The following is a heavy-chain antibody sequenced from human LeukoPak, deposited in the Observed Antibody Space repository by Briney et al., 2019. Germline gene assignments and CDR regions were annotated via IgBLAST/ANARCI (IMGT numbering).Heavy chain of an antibody. J-gene: IGHJ4*02. Sequence: PGGSLRLSCAASGFTFRTYAMSWVRQAPGKGLEWVSGISDSGDGTYYAESVKGRFTISRDNSKNTVFLQMNSLRADDTAKYYCAKDVMVQGASPGPLDYWGQGTLVTVSS. V-gene: IGHV3-23*01. CDR3: AKDVMVQGASPGPLDY. CDR2: ISDSGDGT. CDR1: GFTFRTYA. D-gene: IGHD3-10*01.